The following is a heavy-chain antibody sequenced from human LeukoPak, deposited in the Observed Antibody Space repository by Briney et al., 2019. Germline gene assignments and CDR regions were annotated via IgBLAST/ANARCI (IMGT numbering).Heavy chain of an antibody. CDR1: GFTFDDYA. CDR2: ISGAGGST. V-gene: IGHV3-43*02. CDR3: ATLSSEGFDY. J-gene: IGHJ4*02. D-gene: IGHD3-22*01. Sequence: GGSLRLSCAASGFTFDDYAMHWVRQAPGKGLEWVSLISGAGGSTYYADSVKGRFTISRDNSKNPLYLQMNSLRTEDTALYYCATLSSEGFDYWGQGTLVTVSS.